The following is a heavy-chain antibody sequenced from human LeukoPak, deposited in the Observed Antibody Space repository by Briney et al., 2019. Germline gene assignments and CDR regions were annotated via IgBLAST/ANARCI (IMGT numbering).Heavy chain of an antibody. Sequence: PSETLSLTCAVSGGSISSGGYSWSWIRQPPGKGLEWIGYIYDSGSTYYNPSLKSRVTISVDTSKNQFSLKLSSVTAADTAVYYCARHVNYYGSGSYSSRFDPWGQGTLVTVSS. CDR3: ARHVNYYGSGSYSSRFDP. CDR2: IYDSGST. CDR1: GGSISSGGYS. V-gene: IGHV4-30-4*07. D-gene: IGHD3-10*01. J-gene: IGHJ5*02.